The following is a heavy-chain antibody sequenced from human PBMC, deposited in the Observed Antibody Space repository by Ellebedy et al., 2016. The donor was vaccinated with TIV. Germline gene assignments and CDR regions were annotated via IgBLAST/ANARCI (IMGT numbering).Heavy chain of an antibody. CDR2: IIPILGIA. D-gene: IGHD5-18*01. J-gene: IGHJ6*02. Sequence: AASVKVSCKASGDTFSSYTITWLRQAPGQGLEWMGRIIPILGIANYAQKFQGRVTITADKSTSTAYMELSSLRSEDTAVYYCASNEWLQLWFGYYYYGMDVWGQGTTVTVSS. V-gene: IGHV1-69*02. CDR1: GDTFSSYT. CDR3: ASNEWLQLWFGYYYYGMDV.